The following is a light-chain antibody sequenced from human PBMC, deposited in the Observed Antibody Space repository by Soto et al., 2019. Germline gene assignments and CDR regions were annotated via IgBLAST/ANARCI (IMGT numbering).Light chain of an antibody. J-gene: IGKJ5*01. CDR1: HSGDSGY. CDR3: QQRHMWPIT. CDR2: DAY. Sequence: EIVLTQSPGTLSFSPGERATLSCRASHSGDSGYLAWYQQKPGQAPRLLIYDAYNRATGIPPRFSGSGSGTDFTLTISSLEPEDSAVYYCQQRHMWPITFGQGTRLEI. V-gene: IGKV3D-20*02.